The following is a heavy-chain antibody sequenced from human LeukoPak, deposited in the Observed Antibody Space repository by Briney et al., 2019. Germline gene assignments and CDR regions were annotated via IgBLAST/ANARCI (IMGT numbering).Heavy chain of an antibody. CDR2: IQYDGNNE. CDR3: AKDLADYDCLRTTCYRAFDY. D-gene: IGHD2-2*01. J-gene: IGHJ4*02. V-gene: IGHV3-30*02. Sequence: GGSLGLSCAASGFTFSSYGVHWVRQAPGRGLEWMAFIQYDGNNEYYADSVQGRFTISRDNFKNTVYLQLSSLRVEDTAVYYCAKDLADYDCLRTTCYRAFDYWGQGTLVTVSS. CDR1: GFTFSSYG.